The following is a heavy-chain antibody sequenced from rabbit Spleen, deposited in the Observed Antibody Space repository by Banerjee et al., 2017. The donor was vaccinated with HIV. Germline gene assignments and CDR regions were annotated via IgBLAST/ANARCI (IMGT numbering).Heavy chain of an antibody. CDR2: IYTGNSKT. CDR1: GVSFSSGYD. V-gene: IGHV1S40*01. J-gene: IGHJ4*01. Sequence: QSLEESGGDLVKPGASLTLTCTASGVSFSSGYDMCWVRQAPGKGLEWIACIYTGNSKTYYASWAKGRFTISKSSSTTVTLQMTSLTAADTATYFCARDNGSGDYIDVYFDLWGQGTLVTVS. CDR3: ARDNGSGDYIDVYFDL. D-gene: IGHD1-1*01.